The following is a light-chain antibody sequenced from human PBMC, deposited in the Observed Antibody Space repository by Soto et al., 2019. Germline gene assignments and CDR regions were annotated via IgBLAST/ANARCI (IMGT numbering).Light chain of an antibody. CDR3: QQYVNPPLT. Sequence: DIQITQSPSTLSASVGDRVTIPCRASQSISSWLAWYQQTTGKPPKILIYDASNLETGVPSRFSASGSGTDFTFTISSLQPEDIAKYYCQQYVNPPLTFGQGTRLEIK. J-gene: IGKJ5*01. V-gene: IGKV1-33*01. CDR1: QSISSW. CDR2: DAS.